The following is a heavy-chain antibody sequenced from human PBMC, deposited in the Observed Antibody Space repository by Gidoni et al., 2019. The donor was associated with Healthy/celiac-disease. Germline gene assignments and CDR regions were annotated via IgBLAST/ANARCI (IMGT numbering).Heavy chain of an antibody. J-gene: IGHJ4*02. CDR2: IWYDGSNK. D-gene: IGHD4-17*01. V-gene: IGHV3-33*01. Sequence: QVQLVESGGGVVQPGRSLRLSCAASGFTFSSYGMHWVRQAPGKGLEWVAVIWYDGSNKYYADSVKGRFTISRDNSKNTLYLQMNSLRAEDTAVYYCARGGPWDYGDYPHYWGQGTLVTVSS. CDR1: GFTFSSYG. CDR3: ARGGPWDYGDYPHY.